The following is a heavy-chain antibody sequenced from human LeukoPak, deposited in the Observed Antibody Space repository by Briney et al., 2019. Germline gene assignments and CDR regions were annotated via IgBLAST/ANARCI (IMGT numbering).Heavy chain of an antibody. Sequence: GGSLRLSCAAPGFTFSSYGMHWVRQAPGKGLEWVAFIRYDGSNEYYADSVKGRFTISRDNSKNTLYLQMNSLRAGDTAVYYCARVGGYYDFENWFDPWGQGTLVTVSS. CDR3: ARVGGYYDFENWFDP. CDR1: GFTFSSYG. D-gene: IGHD3-3*01. CDR2: IRYDGSNE. V-gene: IGHV3-30*02. J-gene: IGHJ5*02.